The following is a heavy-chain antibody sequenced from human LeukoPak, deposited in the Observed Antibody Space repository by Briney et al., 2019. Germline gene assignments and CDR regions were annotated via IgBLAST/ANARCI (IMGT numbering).Heavy chain of an antibody. J-gene: IGHJ3*02. D-gene: IGHD1-20*01. V-gene: IGHV4-59*01. CDR3: AREAYNWNVDAFDI. CDR1: GDSITTYY. CDR2: IFQSGTT. Sequence: SETLSLTCTVSGDSITTYYWSWIRQPPGKGLEWIGYIFQSGTTKYNPSLKSRVTILSDVSKNQFSLNLTSVTAADTAVYYCAREAYNWNVDAFDIWGQGTMVTVSS.